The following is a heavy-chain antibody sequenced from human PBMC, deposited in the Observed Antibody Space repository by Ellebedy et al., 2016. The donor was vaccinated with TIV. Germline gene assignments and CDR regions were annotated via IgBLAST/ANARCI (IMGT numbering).Heavy chain of an antibody. CDR1: GFTFSGYA. J-gene: IGHJ6*03. CDR3: AKDQEYFDYMDV. Sequence: GESLKISXAASGFTFSGYAMSWVRQAPGKGLEWVSGISGGAITTYYSDYVKGRFTISRDNSKNTLFLQVNSLRAEDTAVYYCAKDQEYFDYMDVWGKGTTVTVSS. V-gene: IGHV3-23*01. CDR2: ISGGAITT.